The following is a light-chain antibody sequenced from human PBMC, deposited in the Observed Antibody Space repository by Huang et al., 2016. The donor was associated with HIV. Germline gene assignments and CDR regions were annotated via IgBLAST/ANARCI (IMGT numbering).Light chain of an antibody. CDR1: QSVSSY. CDR3: QQRSIWPPFT. J-gene: IGKJ3*01. CDR2: DAS. Sequence: EIVLTQSPATLSLSPGERATLSCRASQSVSSYLDWYQQKPDQAPRLLMYDASNMATGVPAMFSGSGSGKEFTLTISSLEPEDSAIYYCQQRSIWPPFTFGQGTKVEI. V-gene: IGKV3-11*01.